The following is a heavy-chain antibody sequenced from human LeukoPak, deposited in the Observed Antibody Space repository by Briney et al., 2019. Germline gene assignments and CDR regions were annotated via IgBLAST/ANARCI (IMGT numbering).Heavy chain of an antibody. CDR2: ISGSGGST. V-gene: IGHV3-23*01. CDR1: GFTFSSYG. D-gene: IGHD3-10*01. CDR3: AKLLLWFGEGSFDY. Sequence: PGGSLRLSCAASGFTFSSYGMSWVRQAPGKGLEWVSAISGSGGSTYYADSVKGRFTISRDNSKNTLYLQMNSLRAEDTAVYYCAKLLLWFGEGSFDYWGQGTLVTVSS. J-gene: IGHJ4*02.